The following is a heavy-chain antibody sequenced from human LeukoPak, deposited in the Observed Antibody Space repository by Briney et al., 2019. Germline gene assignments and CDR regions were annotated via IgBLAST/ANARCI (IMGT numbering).Heavy chain of an antibody. J-gene: IGHJ4*02. V-gene: IGHV3-30-3*01. Sequence: PGGSLRLSCAASGFTFSSYAMHWVRQAPGKGLEWVAVISYDGSNKYYADTVKGRFTISRDNSKNTLYLQMNSLKTEDTAVYYCTTVGVGYDYVWGSYRYTSMDYWGQGTLVTVSS. CDR2: ISYDGSNK. CDR1: GFTFSSYA. CDR3: TTVGVGYDYVWGSYRYTSMDY. D-gene: IGHD3-16*02.